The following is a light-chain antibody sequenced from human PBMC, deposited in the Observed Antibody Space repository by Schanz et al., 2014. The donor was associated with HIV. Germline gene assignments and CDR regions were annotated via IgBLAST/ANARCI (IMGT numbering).Light chain of an antibody. CDR2: DTS. CDR3: LLSYSAARQVV. Sequence: QAVVTQEPSVTVSPGGTVTLTCGASTGAVTNDHYPYWFQQKPGHAPKTLIFDTSGKHSWTPARFSGSLLGGKAALTISGAQPEDEADYYCLLSYSAARQVVFGGGTKLTVL. J-gene: IGLJ2*01. CDR1: TGAVTNDHY. V-gene: IGLV7-46*01.